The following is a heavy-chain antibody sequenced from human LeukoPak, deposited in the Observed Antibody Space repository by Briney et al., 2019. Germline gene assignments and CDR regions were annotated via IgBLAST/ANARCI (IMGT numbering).Heavy chain of an antibody. CDR1: GFTFSSYW. D-gene: IGHD6-19*01. V-gene: IGHV3-7*01. J-gene: IGHJ4*02. CDR3: ARDFKAVARWDFDY. CDR2: IKQDGSEK. Sequence: PGGSLRLSCAASGFTFSSYWMSWVRQAPGKGLEWVANIKQDGSEKYYVDSVKGRFTISGDNAKNSLYLQMNSVRAEDTAVYYCARDFKAVARWDFDYWGQGTLVTVSS.